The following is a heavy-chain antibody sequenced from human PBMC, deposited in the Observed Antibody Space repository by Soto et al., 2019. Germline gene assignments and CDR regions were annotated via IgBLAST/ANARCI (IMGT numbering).Heavy chain of an antibody. J-gene: IGHJ4*02. D-gene: IGHD3-22*01. CDR3: ARDHIRAIIVVGPSGLSDY. Sequence: RRLSCAASGFTFSSYAMHWVRQAPGKGLEWVAVISYDGSNKYYADSVKGRFTISRDNSKNTLYLQMNSLRAEDTAVYYCARDHIRAIIVVGPSGLSDYWGEGTLVTVSS. V-gene: IGHV3-30-3*01. CDR2: ISYDGSNK. CDR1: GFTFSSYA.